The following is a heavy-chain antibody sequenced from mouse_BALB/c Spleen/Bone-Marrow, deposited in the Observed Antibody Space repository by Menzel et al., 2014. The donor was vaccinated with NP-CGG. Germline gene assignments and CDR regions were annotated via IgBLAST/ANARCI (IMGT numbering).Heavy chain of an antibody. Sequence: QVQLKESGPGLMAPSQSLSITCAVSGFSLTSYGVHWVRQPPGKGLEWLGVIWAGGSTNYNSALMSRLSISKDNSKSQVFLKMNSLQTDDTAMYYCVREDGHLHYYSMDYWGQGTSVTVSS. J-gene: IGHJ4*01. CDR3: VREDGHLHYYSMDY. V-gene: IGHV2-9*02. CDR2: IWAGGST. D-gene: IGHD2-3*01. CDR1: GFSLTSYG.